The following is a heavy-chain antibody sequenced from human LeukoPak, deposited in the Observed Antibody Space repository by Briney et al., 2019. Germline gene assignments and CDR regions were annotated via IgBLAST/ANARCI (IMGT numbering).Heavy chain of an antibody. V-gene: IGHV3-66*01. CDR3: ARDLSGYSYGFGGDL. CDR2: MYSVGST. D-gene: IGHD5-18*01. Sequence: GGSLRLSCAASGFTISANFMSWVRQAPGKGLEWVSIMYSVGSTFYADSVKGGFTISRDPSKNSLDLQMDSLRVDDTAVYYCARDLSGYSYGFGGDLWGQGTLVTVSS. J-gene: IGHJ4*02. CDR1: GFTISANF.